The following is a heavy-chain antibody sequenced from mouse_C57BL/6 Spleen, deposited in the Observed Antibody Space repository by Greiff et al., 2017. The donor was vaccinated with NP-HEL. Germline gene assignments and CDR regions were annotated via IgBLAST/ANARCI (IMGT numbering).Heavy chain of an antibody. V-gene: IGHV5-9-1*02. CDR1: GFTFSSYA. CDR3: TRPRNLYSNWGAMDY. J-gene: IGHJ4*01. Sequence: DVKLVESGEGLVKPGGSLKLSCAASGFTFSSYAMSWVRQTPEKRLEWVAYISSGGDYIYYADTVKGRFTISRDNARNTLYLQMSSLKSEDTAMYYVTRPRNLYSNWGAMDYWGQGTSVTVSS. D-gene: IGHD2-5*01. CDR2: ISSGGDYI.